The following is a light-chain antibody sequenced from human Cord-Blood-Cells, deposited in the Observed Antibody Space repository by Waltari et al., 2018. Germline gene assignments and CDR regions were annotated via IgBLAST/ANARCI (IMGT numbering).Light chain of an antibody. CDR2: DVS. J-gene: IGLJ3*02. V-gene: IGLV2-14*01. CDR1: SSDVGGYNY. Sequence: QSALTQPASVSGSPGQSINISCTGTSSDVGGYNYVSWYQQHPGKAHKLMIYDVSKRPSGVSNRFSGSRSGNTASLTISGLQAEDEADYYCSSYTSSSTWVFGGGTKLTVL. CDR3: SSYTSSSTWV.